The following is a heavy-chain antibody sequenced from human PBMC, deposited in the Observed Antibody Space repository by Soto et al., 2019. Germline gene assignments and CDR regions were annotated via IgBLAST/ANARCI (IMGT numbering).Heavy chain of an antibody. CDR2: ISAYNGNT. J-gene: IGHJ5*02. V-gene: IGHV1-18*04. Sequence: ASVKVSCKASGYTFTSYGISWVRQAPGQGLEWMGWISAYNGNTNYAQKLQGRVTMTTDTSTSTAYMELRSLRSDDTAVYYCARGRGGDSSSWYNWFDPWGQGTRVTVSS. CDR3: ARGRGGDSSSWYNWFDP. CDR1: GYTFTSYG. D-gene: IGHD6-13*01.